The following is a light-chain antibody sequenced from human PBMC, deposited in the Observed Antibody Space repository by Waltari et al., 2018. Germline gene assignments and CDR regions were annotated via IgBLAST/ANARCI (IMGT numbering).Light chain of an antibody. CDR2: EDT. J-gene: IGLJ7*01. V-gene: IGLV1-51*02. CDR3: GTWDSSLSGAV. Sequence: QSVLTQPPSVSAAPGQRVTISCSGGSSNIGNNYVSWYRQFPGTAPKLLIYEDTERPSGIPGRCSGSKSGTSPTLDITGLQAGDEADYCCGTWDSSLSGAVFGGGTHLTVL. CDR1: SSNIGNNY.